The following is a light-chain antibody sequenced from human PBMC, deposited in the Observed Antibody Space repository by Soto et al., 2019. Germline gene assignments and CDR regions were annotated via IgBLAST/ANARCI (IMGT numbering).Light chain of an antibody. V-gene: IGLV2-14*01. CDR1: RSDVGGYNY. CDR2: VVS. CDR3: NSYTSTSSWV. Sequence: QSALTQPASVSGSPGQSITISCTGTRSDVGGYNYVSWYQQHPGKAPKLMIYVVSNRPSGVSNRFSGSKSGNTASLTISGLQAEDEADYYCNSYTSTSSWVFGGGTKVTVL. J-gene: IGLJ3*02.